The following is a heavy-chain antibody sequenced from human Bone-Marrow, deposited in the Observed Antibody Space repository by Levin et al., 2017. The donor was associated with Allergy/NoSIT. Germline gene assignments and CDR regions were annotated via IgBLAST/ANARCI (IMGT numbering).Heavy chain of an antibody. Sequence: SQTLSLTCSVSGDSIRNPNYYWGWIRQPPGKGLEWLGIIFYSGTTYYKSSFKRRITISEDSSKNQFSLRLRSVTAADTAVYYCARASFYDLGSYLFSFDSWGQGSLVTVSS. CDR1: GDSIRNPNYY. D-gene: IGHD3/OR15-3a*01. CDR3: ARASFYDLGSYLFSFDS. J-gene: IGHJ4*02. V-gene: IGHV4-39*01. CDR2: IFYSGTT.